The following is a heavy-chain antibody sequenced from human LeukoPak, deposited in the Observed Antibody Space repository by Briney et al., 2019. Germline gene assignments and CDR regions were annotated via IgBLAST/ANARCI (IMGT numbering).Heavy chain of an antibody. CDR3: AYQGPRATTFDY. J-gene: IGHJ4*02. CDR1: GDSVSSNSAA. CDR2: TYYRSKWYN. V-gene: IGHV6-1*01. Sequence: SQTLSLTCAISGDSVSSNSAACNWIRQSPSRGLEWLGRTYYRSKWYNDYAVSVKSRVTINPDTSKNQFSLQLNSVTPEDTAVYYCAYQGPRATTFDYWGQGTLVTVSS. D-gene: IGHD5-12*01.